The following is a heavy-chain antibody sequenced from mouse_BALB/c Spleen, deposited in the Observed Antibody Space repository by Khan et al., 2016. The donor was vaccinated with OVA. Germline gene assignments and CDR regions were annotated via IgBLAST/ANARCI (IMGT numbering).Heavy chain of an antibody. D-gene: IGHD1-2*01. Sequence: VQLKQSGPELVKPGASVRISCKASGYTFTDYNMDWVKQSHGKSLEWIGYIHPNNGGTGYNQKFKTTATLTVDNSSSTAYMELRSLTSEDSAVYYCARSGYGSFGFWGQGTLVTVSA. V-gene: IGHV1S29*02. CDR3: ARSGYGSFGF. CDR1: GYTFTDYN. J-gene: IGHJ3*01. CDR2: IHPNNGGT.